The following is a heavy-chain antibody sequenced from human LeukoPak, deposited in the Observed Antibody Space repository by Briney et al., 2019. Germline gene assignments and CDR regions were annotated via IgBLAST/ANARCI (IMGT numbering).Heavy chain of an antibody. CDR1: GGSFSGYY. Sequence: SETLSLTCAVYGGSFSGYYWSWIRQPPGKGLEWIGEINHSGSTNYNPSLKSRVTISVDTSKNQFSLKLSSVTAADTAVYYCARAQYYDSSGYYRKGYFDYWGQGTLVTVSS. CDR3: ARAQYYDSSGYYRKGYFDY. CDR2: INHSGST. V-gene: IGHV4-34*01. J-gene: IGHJ4*02. D-gene: IGHD3-22*01.